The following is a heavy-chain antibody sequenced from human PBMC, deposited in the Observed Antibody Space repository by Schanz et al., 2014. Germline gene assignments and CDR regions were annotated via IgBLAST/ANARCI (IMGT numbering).Heavy chain of an antibody. CDR3: ARDPYGKNSGDFDY. D-gene: IGHD4-17*01. CDR2: INPNSGDT. V-gene: IGHV1-2*02. J-gene: IGHJ4*02. CDR1: GYTFTDYY. Sequence: QVQLVQSGAEVKKLGASVKVSCKASGYTFTDYYMHWVRQAPGQGLEWMGWINPNSGDTEYGQQFEGRVTLTRDTSISTAYMELSSLTSDDTAVYYCARDPYGKNSGDFDYWGQGTLVTVSS.